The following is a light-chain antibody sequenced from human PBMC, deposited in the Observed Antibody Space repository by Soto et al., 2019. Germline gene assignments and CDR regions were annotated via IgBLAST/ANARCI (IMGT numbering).Light chain of an antibody. CDR1: SGHTSYA. CDR2: VNSDGSH. Sequence: QLVLTQSPSASASLGASVKLTCTLSSGHTSYAIAWHQQQPEKGPRYLIKVNSDGSHNKGDGIPDRFSGSSSGAERYLTISSLQSEDEADYYCQTWGSGIHVFGTGTKVTVL. CDR3: QTWGSGIHV. J-gene: IGLJ1*01. V-gene: IGLV4-69*01.